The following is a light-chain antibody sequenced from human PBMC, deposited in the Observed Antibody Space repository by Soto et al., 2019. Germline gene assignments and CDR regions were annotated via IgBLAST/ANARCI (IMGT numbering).Light chain of an antibody. J-gene: IGLJ2*01. CDR2: DNI. CDR3: GTWDSSLSVVV. V-gene: IGLV1-51*01. Sequence: QSVLTQPPSVSAAPGQKVTISCSGSSSNIGNNYVSWYQQLPGTAPKLLLYDNIKRPSGIPDRFSGSKSGASATLGITGLQTGDEADYYCGTWDSSLSVVVFGGGTKLTVL. CDR1: SSNIGNNY.